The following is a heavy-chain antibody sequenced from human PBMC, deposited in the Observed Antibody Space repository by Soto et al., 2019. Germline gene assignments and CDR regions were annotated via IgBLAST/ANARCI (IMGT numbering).Heavy chain of an antibody. J-gene: IGHJ6*02. Sequence: QVQLVQSGAEVKKPGASVKVSCKASGYTFTSYDINWVRQATGQGLEWMGWMNPNSGNTGYAQKFQGRVTMTRNTSISTAYMELSSLRSEDTAVYYCVWARFLSDGDYANYYYGMDVWGQGTTVTVSS. CDR3: VWARFLSDGDYANYYYGMDV. V-gene: IGHV1-8*01. CDR2: MNPNSGNT. CDR1: GYTFTSYD. D-gene: IGHD4-17*01.